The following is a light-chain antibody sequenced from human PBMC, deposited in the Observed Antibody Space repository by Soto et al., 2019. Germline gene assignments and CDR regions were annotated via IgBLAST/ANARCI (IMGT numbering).Light chain of an antibody. V-gene: IGKV1-5*03. CDR1: QSISSW. CDR3: QKYNSARWT. J-gene: IGKJ1*01. CDR2: KAS. Sequence: DIQMTQSPSSVSASVGDRVTITCRASQSISSWLAWYQQKPGKAPKLLIYKASSLESGVPSRFSGSGSGTEFTLTISSLQPEDVATYYCQKYNSARWTFGQGTKVDI.